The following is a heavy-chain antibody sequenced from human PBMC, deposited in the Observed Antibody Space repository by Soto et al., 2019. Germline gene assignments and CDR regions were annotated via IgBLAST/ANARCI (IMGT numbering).Heavy chain of an antibody. CDR2: ISSSGSTI. V-gene: IGHV3-48*03. D-gene: IGHD2-15*01. CDR1: GFTFSSYE. J-gene: IGHJ4*02. Sequence: GGSLRLSCAASGFTFSSYEMNWVRQAPGKGLESVSYISSSGSTIYYADSVKGRFTISRDNAKNSLYLQMNSLRAEDTAVYYYARDLLGYCSGGSCYSGYWVQGTLVTVSS. CDR3: ARDLLGYCSGGSCYSGY.